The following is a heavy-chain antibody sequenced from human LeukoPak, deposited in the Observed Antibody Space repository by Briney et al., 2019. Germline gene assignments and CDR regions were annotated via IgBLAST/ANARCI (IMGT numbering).Heavy chain of an antibody. V-gene: IGHV3-74*01. CDR3: ARWFQADALDV. Sequence: PGGSLRLSCAASGFTFSNYWMHWVRQAPGKGLVWVSRINSDGINTSYADSVKGRFTISRDNAKNTLYLQMNTLRVDDTAVYYCARWFQADALDVWGQGTMVTVSS. D-gene: IGHD3-10*01. CDR2: INSDGINT. J-gene: IGHJ3*01. CDR1: GFTFSNYW.